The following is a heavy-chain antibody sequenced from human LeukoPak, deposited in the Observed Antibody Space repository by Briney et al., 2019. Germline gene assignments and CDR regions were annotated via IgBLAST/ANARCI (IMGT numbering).Heavy chain of an antibody. V-gene: IGHV3-30*18. CDR1: GFTFSSYG. J-gene: IGHJ5*02. CDR2: ISYDGSNK. D-gene: IGHD3-10*01. Sequence: GGSLRLSCAASGFTFSSYGMHWVRQAPGKGLEWVAVISYDGSNKYYADSVKGRFTISRDNSKNTLYLQMNSLRAEDPAVYYCAKEGLITMVRGVSSWFDPWGQGTLVTVSS. CDR3: AKEGLITMVRGVSSWFDP.